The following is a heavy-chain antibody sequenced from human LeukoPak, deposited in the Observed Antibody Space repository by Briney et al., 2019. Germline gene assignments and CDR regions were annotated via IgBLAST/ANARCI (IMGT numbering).Heavy chain of an antibody. CDR2: ISYDGSNK. CDR3: ARDRVSSGWDHDY. CDR1: GFTFSSYA. D-gene: IGHD6-19*01. V-gene: IGHV3-30*04. J-gene: IGHJ4*02. Sequence: GGSLRLSCAASGFTFSSYAMHWVRQAPGKGLEWVAVISYDGSNKYYADSVKGRFTISRDNSKNTLYLQMNSLRAEDTAVYYCARDRVSSGWDHDYWGQGTLVTVSS.